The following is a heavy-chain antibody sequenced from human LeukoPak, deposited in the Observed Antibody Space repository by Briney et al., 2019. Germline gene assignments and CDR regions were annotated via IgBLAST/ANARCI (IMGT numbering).Heavy chain of an antibody. J-gene: IGHJ5*02. CDR1: GGSIRDYY. V-gene: IGHV4-4*07. CDR3: AREGYCSGGSCYLNWFDP. D-gene: IGHD2-15*01. Sequence: PSETLSLTCTVSGGSIRDYYWSWIRQSAGKGLEWIGRIYTSGSTNYNPSRTSRVTMSVDTSKNQFSLILSSVTAADTAVYYCAREGYCSGGSCYLNWFDPWGQGTLVTVSS. CDR2: IYTSGST.